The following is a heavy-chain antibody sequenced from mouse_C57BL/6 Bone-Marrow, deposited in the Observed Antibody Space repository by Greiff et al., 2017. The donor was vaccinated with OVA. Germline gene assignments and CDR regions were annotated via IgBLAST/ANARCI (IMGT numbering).Heavy chain of an antibody. J-gene: IGHJ4*01. CDR3: ASPPRQIGDYYAMDY. D-gene: IGHD3-2*01. V-gene: IGHV1-76*01. CDR1: GYTFTDYY. Sequence: QVQLKQSGAELVRPGASVKLSCKASGYTFTDYYINWVKQRPGQGLEWIARIYPGSGNTYYNEKFKGKATLTAEKSSSTAYMQLSSLTSEDSAVYFCASPPRQIGDYYAMDYWGQGTSVTVSS. CDR2: IYPGSGNT.